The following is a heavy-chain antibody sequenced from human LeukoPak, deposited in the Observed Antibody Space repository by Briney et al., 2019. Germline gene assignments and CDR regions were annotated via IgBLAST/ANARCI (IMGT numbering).Heavy chain of an antibody. CDR1: GITFRNYW. D-gene: IGHD2-2*01. CDR2: IKEDGSDK. V-gene: IGHV3-7*01. CDR3: HQPVTLPA. Sequence: GGSLRLSCVVSGITFRNYWMSSVRQAPGKGLEWVAFIKEDGSDKHYVDSVKGRFTISRDNAKNSLYLQMNSLRAEDTAVYFCHQPVTLPAWAQGALVTVSP. J-gene: IGHJ5*02.